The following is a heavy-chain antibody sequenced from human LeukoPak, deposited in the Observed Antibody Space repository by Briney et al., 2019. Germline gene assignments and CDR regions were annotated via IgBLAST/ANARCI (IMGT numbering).Heavy chain of an antibody. Sequence: PGGSLRLSCAASGFTFSSYSMNWVRQAPGKGLEWVSSISSSSSYIYYADSVKGRFTISRDNAKNSLYLQMNSLRAEDTGVYYCARVGINYYGSGSYFDYWGQGTLVTVSS. J-gene: IGHJ4*02. D-gene: IGHD3-10*01. CDR1: GFTFSSYS. CDR3: ARVGINYYGSGSYFDY. V-gene: IGHV3-21*01. CDR2: ISSSSSYI.